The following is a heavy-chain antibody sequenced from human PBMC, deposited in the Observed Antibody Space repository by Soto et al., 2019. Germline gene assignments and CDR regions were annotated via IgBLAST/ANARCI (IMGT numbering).Heavy chain of an antibody. CDR3: ARIGRTNYDILTDYSASSGMDA. V-gene: IGHV4-59*08. D-gene: IGHD3-9*01. Sequence: PSETLSLTCTVSGGSMSSYYLSWIRQPPGKGLEWIGYIYYSGSTNYNPSLKSRVTISVDTSNNQFSPKLSAVSAADTAGFYCARIGRTNYDILTDYSASSGMDAWAQRATLPVSS. CDR1: GGSMSSYY. CDR2: IYYSGST. J-gene: IGHJ6*02.